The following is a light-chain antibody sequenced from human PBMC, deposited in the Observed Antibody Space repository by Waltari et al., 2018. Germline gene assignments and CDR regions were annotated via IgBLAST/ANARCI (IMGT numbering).Light chain of an antibody. V-gene: IGLV2-14*01. CDR2: EVN. CDR1: TTDVAAYNF. CDR3: CSHSSSSTLVL. Sequence: QSALTQPASVSGSPGQSITLSGTGPTTDVAAYNFVSWYQQHPGEVPKLLIYEVNNRPSGVSDRFSGSRSGNTASLTISGLLAEDEADYYCCSHSSSSTLVLFGGGTKVTVL. J-gene: IGLJ3*02.